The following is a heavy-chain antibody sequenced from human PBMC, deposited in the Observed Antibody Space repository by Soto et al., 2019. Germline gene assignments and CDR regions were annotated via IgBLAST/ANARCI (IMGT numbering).Heavy chain of an antibody. CDR1: GYSFTNYW. D-gene: IGHD3-9*01. V-gene: IGHV5-10-1*03. J-gene: IGHJ5*02. Sequence: EVQLVQSGAEVKKPGESLRISCEGSGYSFTNYWISWVRQTPGKGLEWMGRIDPSDSYTKYSPSFQGHVTISADKSTNTAFLQWSSLQASDTAIYYCAREVDTLGWCDPWGQGTRVTVSS. CDR3: AREVDTLGWCDP. CDR2: IDPSDSYT.